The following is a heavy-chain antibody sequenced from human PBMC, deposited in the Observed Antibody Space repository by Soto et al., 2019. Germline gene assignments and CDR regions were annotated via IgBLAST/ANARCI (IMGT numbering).Heavy chain of an antibody. V-gene: IGHV3-23*01. D-gene: IGHD4-17*01. CDR3: AKKAGVRDGDPDS. CDR2: VTGSGDKS. CDR1: GFSFSKYA. J-gene: IGHJ4*02. Sequence: GSLRLSCEASGFSFSKYAMSWVRQAPGKGLEWVSAVTGSGDKSYYADSVKGRFTISRDNSKNTLFLHMDSLGAEDTAIYYCAKKAGVRDGDPDSWGQGILVIVSS.